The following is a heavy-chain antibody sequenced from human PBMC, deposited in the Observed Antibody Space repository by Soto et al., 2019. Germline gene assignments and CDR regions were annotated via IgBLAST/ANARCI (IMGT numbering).Heavy chain of an antibody. CDR2: ISSSSSTI. V-gene: IGHV3-48*01. CDR3: AREEDGSGWYSSYFDY. Sequence: EVQLVESGGGLVQPGGSLRLSCAASGFTFSSYSMNWVRQAPGKGLEWVSYISSSSSTIYYADSVKGRFTISRDNAKNPLYLQMNSLRAEDTAVYYCAREEDGSGWYSSYFDYWGQGTLVTVSS. D-gene: IGHD6-19*01. J-gene: IGHJ4*02. CDR1: GFTFSSYS.